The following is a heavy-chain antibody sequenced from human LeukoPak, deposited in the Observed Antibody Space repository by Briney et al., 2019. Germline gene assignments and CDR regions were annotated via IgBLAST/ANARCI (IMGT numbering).Heavy chain of an antibody. D-gene: IGHD3-22*01. Sequence: ASVKVSCKASGYTFTNYGISWVRQPPGQGLEWMGWINLYNGNTDHAQKLQGKVTMTTDTSTSTAYMELRSLRSDDTAVYYCARGGYYDSSGYPLFDYWGQGTLVIVSS. CDR2: INLYNGNT. CDR3: ARGGYYDSSGYPLFDY. CDR1: GYTFTNYG. J-gene: IGHJ4*02. V-gene: IGHV1-18*01.